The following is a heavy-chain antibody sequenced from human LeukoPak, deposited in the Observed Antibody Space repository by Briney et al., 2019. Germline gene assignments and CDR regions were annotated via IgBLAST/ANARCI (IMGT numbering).Heavy chain of an antibody. D-gene: IGHD3-10*01. CDR1: GFTFSSYG. J-gene: IGHJ4*02. CDR2: IWYDGSNK. Sequence: PGGSLRLSCAASGFTFSSYGMHWVRQAPGKGLEWVAVIWYDGSNKYYADSVKGRFTISRDNTKNTLYLQMNSLRAEDTAVYYCARGEEEKYYYGSGSYPPFDYWGQGTLVTVSS. V-gene: IGHV3-33*01. CDR3: ARGEEEKYYYGSGSYPPFDY.